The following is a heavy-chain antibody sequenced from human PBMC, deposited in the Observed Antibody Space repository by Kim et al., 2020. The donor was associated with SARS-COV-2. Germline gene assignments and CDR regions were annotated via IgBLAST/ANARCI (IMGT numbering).Heavy chain of an antibody. Sequence: GGSLRLSCAASGFTPTIHWMNWVRQTPGKGLEWVANIKHDGSETKYVDSVKGRFTISRDSARNSIYLQMNSLRAEDTAVYYCARGSGWLIEHWGQGTLATVSS. J-gene: IGHJ1*01. CDR2: IKHDGSET. D-gene: IGHD6-19*01. CDR3: ARGSGWLIEH. V-gene: IGHV3-7*05. CDR1: GFTPTIHW.